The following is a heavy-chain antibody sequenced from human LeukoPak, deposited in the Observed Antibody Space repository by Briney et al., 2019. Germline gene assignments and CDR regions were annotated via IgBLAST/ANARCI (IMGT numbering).Heavy chain of an antibody. CDR3: ARVLTGSWDWFDP. D-gene: IGHD2-8*02. V-gene: IGHV3-74*01. Sequence: GGSLRLSCAASGFTFTSYWIHWVRQVPGRGLEWVSRIDGDGSSRSYADSVQGRFTISRDNGKKTVFLQMNSLSAEDTAVYYCARVLTGSWDWFDPWGQGTLVTVSS. CDR1: GFTFTSYW. CDR2: IDGDGSSR. J-gene: IGHJ5*02.